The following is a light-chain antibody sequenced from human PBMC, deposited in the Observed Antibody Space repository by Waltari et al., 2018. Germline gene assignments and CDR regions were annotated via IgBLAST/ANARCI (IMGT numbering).Light chain of an antibody. CDR1: PGVSSY. J-gene: IGKJ1*01. V-gene: IGKV1-8*01. Sequence: AIRMTQSPSSLSASTGDRVTITCRARPGVSSYLSWYQQKPGKAPNLLIYAASTLQSGVPSRFSGSGSGTDFSLIISCLQSEDFATYYCQQYYSYPWTFGQGTKVEI. CDR2: AAS. CDR3: QQYYSYPWT.